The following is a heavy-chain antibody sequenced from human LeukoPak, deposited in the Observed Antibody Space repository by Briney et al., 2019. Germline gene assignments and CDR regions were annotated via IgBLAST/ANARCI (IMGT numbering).Heavy chain of an antibody. CDR2: IDNAGSIT. Sequence: PGGSLRLSCAASGFTFSNYWIHWVRQAPGKGLVWVSRIDNAGSITTYADSVKGRFTISRDNAENTLYLQMNSLRAEDTAVYYCARAGDGYNSLDAFDIWGQGTMVTVSS. J-gene: IGHJ3*02. D-gene: IGHD5-24*01. CDR3: ARAGDGYNSLDAFDI. V-gene: IGHV3-74*03. CDR1: GFTFSNYW.